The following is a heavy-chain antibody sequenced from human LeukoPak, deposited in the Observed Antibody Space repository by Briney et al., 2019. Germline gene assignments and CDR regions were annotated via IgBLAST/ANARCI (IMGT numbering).Heavy chain of an antibody. CDR1: GFTFSSYA. D-gene: IGHD5-12*01. CDR3: ALIVASVVDYGMDV. CDR2: ISYDGSNK. V-gene: IGHV3-30-3*01. Sequence: GRSLRLSCAASGFTFSSYAMHWVRQAPGKGLEWVAVISYDGSNKYYADSVKGRFTISRDNSKNTLYLKMNSLRAEDTAVYYCALIVASVVDYGMDVWGQGTTVTVSS. J-gene: IGHJ6*02.